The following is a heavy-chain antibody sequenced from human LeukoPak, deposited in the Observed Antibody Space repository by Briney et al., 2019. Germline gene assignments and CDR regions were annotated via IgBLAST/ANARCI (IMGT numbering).Heavy chain of an antibody. CDR1: GFTFSSYS. CDR3: ARDRGPSHY. J-gene: IGHJ4*02. CDR2: ISSSSSTI. V-gene: IGHV3-48*04. Sequence: PGGSLRLSCAASGFTFSSYSMNWVRQAPGKGLEWVSYISSSSSTIYYADFVKGRFTISRDNAKNSLYLQMNSLRAEDTAVYYCARDRGPSHYWGQGTLVTVSS.